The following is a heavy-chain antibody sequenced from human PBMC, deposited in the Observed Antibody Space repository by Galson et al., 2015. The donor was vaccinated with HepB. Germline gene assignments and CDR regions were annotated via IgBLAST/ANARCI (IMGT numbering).Heavy chain of an antibody. V-gene: IGHV3-23*01. CDR2: ISASGSST. CDR3: AKRSGVNYYDSSGYYHFDY. J-gene: IGHJ4*02. CDR1: GFTFRNYA. D-gene: IGHD3-22*01. Sequence: SLRLSCAASGFTFRNYAMSWVRQAPGKGLDWVSLISASGSSTYYADSVKGRFTISRDNSKNTLYLQMNSLRADDTAVYYCAKRSGVNYYDSSGYYHFDYWGQGTLVTVSS.